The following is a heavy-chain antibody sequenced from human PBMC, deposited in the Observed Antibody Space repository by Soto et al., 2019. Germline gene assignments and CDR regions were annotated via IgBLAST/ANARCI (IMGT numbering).Heavy chain of an antibody. CDR2: ISAYNGNT. V-gene: IGHV1-18*01. J-gene: IGHJ6*02. CDR3: ARDDMITFGGVIVPYYYYGMDV. CDR1: GYTFTSYG. Sequence: QVQLVQSGAEVKKPGASVKVSYKASGYTFTSYGISWVRQAPGQGLEWMGWISAYNGNTNYAQKLQGRVTMTTDTSTSTAYMELRSLRSDDTAVYYCARDDMITFGGVIVPYYYYGMDVWGQGTTVTVSS. D-gene: IGHD3-16*02.